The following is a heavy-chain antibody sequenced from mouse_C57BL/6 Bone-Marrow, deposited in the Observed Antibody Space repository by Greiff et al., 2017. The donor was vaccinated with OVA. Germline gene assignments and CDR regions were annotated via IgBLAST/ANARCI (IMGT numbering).Heavy chain of an antibody. CDR2: ISGGGGNT. J-gene: IGHJ2*01. D-gene: IGHD1-1*01. V-gene: IGHV5-9*01. CDR1: GFTFSSYT. Sequence: EVNLVESGGGLVKPGGSLKLSCAASGFTFSSYTMSWVRQTPEKRLEWVATISGGGGNTYYPDSVKGRFTISRDNAKNTLYLQMSSLRSEDTALYYCARHYYGSSPYFDYWGQGTTLTVSS. CDR3: ARHYYGSSPYFDY.